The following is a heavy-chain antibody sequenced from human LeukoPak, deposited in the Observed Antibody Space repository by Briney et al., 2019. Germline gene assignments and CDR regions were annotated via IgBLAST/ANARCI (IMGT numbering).Heavy chain of an antibody. CDR1: GFTFSNYG. D-gene: IGHD4-17*01. CDR2: ISHDGSNK. V-gene: IGHV3-30*18. J-gene: IGHJ4*02. CDR3: AKDWLPWTATTIYYFEY. Sequence: GGSLRLFCAASGFTFSNYGMHWVRQASGKGLEWVAVISHDGSNKYYGDSVKGRFTISRDNSKNTLFLQMNSLRPEGTALYYCAKDWLPWTATTIYYFEYWGQGTLVTVSS.